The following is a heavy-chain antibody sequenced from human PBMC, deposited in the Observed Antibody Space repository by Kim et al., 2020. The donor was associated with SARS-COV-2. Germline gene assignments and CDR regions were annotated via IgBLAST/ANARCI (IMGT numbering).Heavy chain of an antibody. Sequence: GGSLRLSCAASGFTFDDYAMHWVRQAPGKGLEWVSGIRWNSGSIGYADSVKGRFTISRDNAKNSLYLQMNSLRAEDTALYYCAKDSLGSSGYLLDYWGQGTLVTVSS. CDR2: IRWNSGSI. V-gene: IGHV3-9*01. CDR3: AKDSLGSSGYLLDY. J-gene: IGHJ4*02. CDR1: GFTFDDYA. D-gene: IGHD3-22*01.